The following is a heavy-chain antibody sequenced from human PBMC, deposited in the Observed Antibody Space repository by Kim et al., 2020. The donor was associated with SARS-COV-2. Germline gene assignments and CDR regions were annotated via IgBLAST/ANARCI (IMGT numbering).Heavy chain of an antibody. CDR2: VYYTGST. J-gene: IGHJ4*02. Sequence: SETLSLTCTVSGASISSSGYYWGWIRQPPGKGLEWIGSVYYTGSTYYNPSLKSRVTISVDTSKNQFSLKLSSVTAADTAVYYCGRHFXXTSXXXLGLFQXXYWGQGTLXTXSS. CDR1: GASISSSGYY. D-gene: IGHD2-21*01. V-gene: IGHV4-39*01. CDR3: GRHFXXTSXXXLGLFQXXY.